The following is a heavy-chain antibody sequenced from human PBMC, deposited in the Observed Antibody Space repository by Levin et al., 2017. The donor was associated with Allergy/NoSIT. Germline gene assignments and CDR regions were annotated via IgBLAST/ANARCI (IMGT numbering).Heavy chain of an antibody. J-gene: IGHJ5*02. CDR2: IRGSGERT. CDR3: AKSIAAVATWFDR. CDR1: GFTFSSYA. V-gene: IGHV3-23*01. D-gene: IGHD6-13*01. Sequence: GGSLRLSCEASGFTFSSYAMGWVRQAPGKGLEWVSTIRGSGERTHYAASVKGRFTISRDNPKSTLYLQMTSLRADDTAVYYCAKSIAAVATWFDRWGQGTLVTGSS.